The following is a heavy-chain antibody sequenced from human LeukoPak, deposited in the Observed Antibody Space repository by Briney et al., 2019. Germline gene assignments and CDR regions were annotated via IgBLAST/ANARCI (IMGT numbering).Heavy chain of an antibody. CDR2: TYYRSKWYN. V-gene: IGHV6-1*01. D-gene: IGHD6-13*01. CDR3: VRDQAGLDY. CDR1: GDRVSSNMGA. J-gene: IGHJ4*02. Sequence: SQTLSLTCALSGDRVSSNMGAWNWTRQSPSRGIEWLGRTYYRSKWYNDYAESVKSRINIKPDTSRNQFSLQLNSVTPEDTAVYYCVRDQAGLDYWGQGTLVTVSS.